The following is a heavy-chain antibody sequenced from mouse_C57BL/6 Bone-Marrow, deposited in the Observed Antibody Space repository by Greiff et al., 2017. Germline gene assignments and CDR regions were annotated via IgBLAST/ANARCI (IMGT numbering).Heavy chain of an antibody. V-gene: IGHV1-15*01. Sequence: VKLMESGAELVRPGASVTLSCKASGYTFTDYEMHWVKQTPVHGLEWIGAIDPETGGTAYNQKFKGKAILTADKSSSTAYMELRSLTSEDSAVYYCTRSYGKDYWGQGTTLTVSS. J-gene: IGHJ2*01. CDR3: TRSYGKDY. D-gene: IGHD1-1*01. CDR2: IDPETGGT. CDR1: GYTFTDYE.